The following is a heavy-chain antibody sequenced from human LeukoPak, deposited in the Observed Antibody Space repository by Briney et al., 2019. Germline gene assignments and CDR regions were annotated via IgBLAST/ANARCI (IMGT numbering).Heavy chain of an antibody. Sequence: ASVKVSCKASGYTFTGYYMHWVRQAPGQGLEWMGWINPNSGGTNYAQKFQGRVTMTRDTSISTAYMELSRLRSDDTAVDYCARDEGYCSGGSCYLLGAFDIWGQGTMVTVSS. V-gene: IGHV1-2*02. CDR2: INPNSGGT. CDR1: GYTFTGYY. D-gene: IGHD2-15*01. J-gene: IGHJ3*02. CDR3: ARDEGYCSGGSCYLLGAFDI.